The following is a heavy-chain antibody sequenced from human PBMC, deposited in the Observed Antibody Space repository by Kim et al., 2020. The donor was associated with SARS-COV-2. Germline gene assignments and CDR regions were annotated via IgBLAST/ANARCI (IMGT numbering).Heavy chain of an antibody. CDR2: IYPGDSDT. Sequence: GESLKISCKGSGYSFTSYWIGWVRQMPGKGLEWMGIIYPGDSDTRYSPSFQGQVTISADKSISTAYLQWSSLKASDTAMYYCARQDTGYSSSWYRPPYFDYWGQGTLVTVSS. V-gene: IGHV5-51*01. CDR3: ARQDTGYSSSWYRPPYFDY. CDR1: GYSFTSYW. J-gene: IGHJ4*02. D-gene: IGHD6-13*01.